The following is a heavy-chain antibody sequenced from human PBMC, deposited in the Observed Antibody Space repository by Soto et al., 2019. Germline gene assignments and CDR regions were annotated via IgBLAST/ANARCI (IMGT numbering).Heavy chain of an antibody. J-gene: IGHJ4*02. D-gene: IGHD6-19*01. V-gene: IGHV3-23*01. CDR3: AKDLGHHQPLLAVAGTGFGAPRGFGIYFDY. CDR1: GFTFSSYA. CDR2: ISGSGGST. Sequence: GGSLRLSCAASGFTFSSYAMSWVRQAPGKGLEWVSAISGSGGSTYYADSVMGRFTISRDNSKNTLYQQMYSLRAEDTAVYYCAKDLGHHQPLLAVAGTGFGAPRGFGIYFDYWGQGTLVTVSS.